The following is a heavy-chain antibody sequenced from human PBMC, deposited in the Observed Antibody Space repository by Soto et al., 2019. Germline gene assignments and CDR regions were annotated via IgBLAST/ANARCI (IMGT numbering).Heavy chain of an antibody. D-gene: IGHD3-10*01. V-gene: IGHV4-31*03. CDR1: GGSISSPNFY. Sequence: PSETLSLTCTVSGGSISSPNFYWSWIRQHPGKGLEWIGHIYYNGTTYYNPTLKSRVSISVDTSKNQFSLKLSSVTAADTAVYYCAREQRLLIWFGELHDWGRGNLVTVPS. CDR2: IYYNGTT. J-gene: IGHJ4*02. CDR3: AREQRLLIWFGELHD.